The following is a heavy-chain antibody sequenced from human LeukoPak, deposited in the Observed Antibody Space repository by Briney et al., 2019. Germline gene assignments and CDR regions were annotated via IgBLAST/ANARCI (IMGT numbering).Heavy chain of an antibody. CDR1: GYSISSGYY. Sequence: KPSETLSLTCTVSGYSISSGYYWGWIRPPPGKGLEWIGSIYHSGSTYYNPSLKSRVTISVDTSKNQFSLKLSSVTAADTAVYYCARAMYYYDSSGFDAFDIWGQGTMVTVSS. CDR2: IYHSGST. V-gene: IGHV4-38-2*02. D-gene: IGHD3-22*01. CDR3: ARAMYYYDSSGFDAFDI. J-gene: IGHJ3*02.